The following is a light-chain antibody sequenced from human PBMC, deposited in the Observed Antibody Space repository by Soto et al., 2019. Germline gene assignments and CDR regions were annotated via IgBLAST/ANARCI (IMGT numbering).Light chain of an antibody. Sequence: DIQMTQSPSTLSASVGDSVTITCRASQSISNYLAWYQQKPGKAPNLLIYKASSLESGVPSSFSGSGSGTEFTLTISSLQPDDFATYYCQQYNSYSSFGQGTKVEIK. J-gene: IGKJ1*01. V-gene: IGKV1-5*03. CDR1: QSISNY. CDR3: QQYNSYSS. CDR2: KAS.